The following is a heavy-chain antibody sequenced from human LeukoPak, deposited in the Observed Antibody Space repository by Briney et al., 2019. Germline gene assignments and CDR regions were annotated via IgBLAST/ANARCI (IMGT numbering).Heavy chain of an antibody. CDR2: IFHSGST. V-gene: IGHV4-38-2*02. CDR1: GYSISSGYY. CDR3: ARVGYYPDYYMDV. Sequence: SETLSLTCTVSGYSISSGYYWGWIRQPPGKGLGWIGTIFHSGSTYSNPSLKSRVTISVDTSKNRFSLNLSSVTAADTAVYYCARVGYYPDYYMDVWGKGTTVTVSS. J-gene: IGHJ6*03. D-gene: IGHD2-21*01.